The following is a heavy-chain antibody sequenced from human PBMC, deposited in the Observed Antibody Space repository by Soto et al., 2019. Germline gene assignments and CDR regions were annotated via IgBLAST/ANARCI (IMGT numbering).Heavy chain of an antibody. CDR3: ARGITIYYGMDV. V-gene: IGHV1-69*02. CDR2: IIPILGIA. Sequence: QVQLVQSGAEVKKPGSSVKVPCKASGGTFSSYTISWVRQAPGQGLEWMGRIIPILGIANYAQKFQGRVTITADKSTSTAYMELSSLRSEDTAVYYCARGITIYYGMDVWGQGTTVTVSS. D-gene: IGHD3-9*01. J-gene: IGHJ6*02. CDR1: GGTFSSYT.